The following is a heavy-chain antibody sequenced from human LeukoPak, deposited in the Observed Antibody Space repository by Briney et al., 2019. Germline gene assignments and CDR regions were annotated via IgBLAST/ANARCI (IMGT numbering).Heavy chain of an antibody. V-gene: IGHV4-4*07. CDR3: ARSRNLDY. CDR2: IYTRGTT. CDR1: GASITSHY. J-gene: IGHJ4*02. Sequence: SETLSLTCTVSGASITSHYWSWIRQPAGQGQEWIGRIYTRGTTDYNPSLKSRVIISVDTSKTQFSLQPSSVTAADTAIYYCARSRNLDYWGQGTLVTVSS.